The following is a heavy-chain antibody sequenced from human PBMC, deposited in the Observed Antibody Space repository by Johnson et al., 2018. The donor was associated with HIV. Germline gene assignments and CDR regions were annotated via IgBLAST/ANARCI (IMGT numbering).Heavy chain of an antibody. Sequence: QVQLVESGGGVIQPGRSLRLSCAASGFTFSSYGMHWVRQAPGKGLEGVAVIWYDGSNKYYADSVKGRFTISRDNSKNTLYVEMNSLRAEDTAVYYCARAKRAVGRMWREGDDALDIWGQGTMVTVSS. V-gene: IGHV3-33*01. D-gene: IGHD1-26*01. CDR1: GFTFSSYG. J-gene: IGHJ3*02. CDR2: IWYDGSNK. CDR3: ARAKRAVGRMWREGDDALDI.